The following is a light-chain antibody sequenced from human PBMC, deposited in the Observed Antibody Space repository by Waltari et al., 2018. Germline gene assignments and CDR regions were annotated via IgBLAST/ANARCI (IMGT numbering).Light chain of an antibody. CDR2: GAS. CDR3: QQYNNWPPLT. J-gene: IGKJ4*01. Sequence: EIVMTHSPAPLSVSPGQRATHSCRARQSVSSNLAWYQQKPGQAPRLLIYGASTRATGIPARFSGSGSGTEFTLTISSMQSEDFAVYYCQQYNNWPPLTFGGGTKVEIK. CDR1: QSVSSN. V-gene: IGKV3-15*01.